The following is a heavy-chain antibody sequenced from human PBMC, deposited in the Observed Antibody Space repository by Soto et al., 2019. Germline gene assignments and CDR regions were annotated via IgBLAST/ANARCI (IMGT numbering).Heavy chain of an antibody. V-gene: IGHV3-23*01. CDR3: AKAPRGFNIFLDY. Sequence: LRLSCAASGFTFSNYAMSWVRLAPGKGLEWVSTISGSGGSRDYADSVKGRFTISRDNSKNTLFLQMNSLRAEDTAVYYCAKAPRGFNIFLDYWGQGTLVTVSS. D-gene: IGHD5-12*01. CDR1: GFTFSNYA. CDR2: ISGSGGSR. J-gene: IGHJ4*02.